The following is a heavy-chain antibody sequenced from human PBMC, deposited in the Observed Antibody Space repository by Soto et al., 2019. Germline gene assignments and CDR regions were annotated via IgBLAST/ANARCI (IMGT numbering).Heavy chain of an antibody. D-gene: IGHD6-13*01. CDR3: AREHGAAAAGIPRAYYYYGMDV. Sequence: PGGSLRLSCAASGYTFNNYWLSWVRQAPGQGLEWVANMNQDGTIKYYVDSVKGRFTISRDNSKNTLYLQMNSLRAEDTAVYYCAREHGAAAAGIPRAYYYYGMDVWGQGTTVTVSS. V-gene: IGHV3-7*03. J-gene: IGHJ6*02. CDR1: GYTFNNYW. CDR2: MNQDGTIK.